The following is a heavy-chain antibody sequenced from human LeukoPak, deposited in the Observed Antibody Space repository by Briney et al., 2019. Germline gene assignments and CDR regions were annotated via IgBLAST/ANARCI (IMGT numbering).Heavy chain of an antibody. V-gene: IGHV3-20*04. CDR3: ARAPITSPFCFDC. D-gene: IGHD2-2*01. J-gene: IGHJ4*02. CDR2: INWSGGST. Sequence: GGSLRLSCTASGFAFDEHGMSWVRQVPGKGLEWVSGINWSGGSTGYADPLRGRFTISRDNAKNSLYLQMDSLRAEDTALYYCARAPITSPFCFDCWGQGTLVTVSS. CDR1: GFAFDEHG.